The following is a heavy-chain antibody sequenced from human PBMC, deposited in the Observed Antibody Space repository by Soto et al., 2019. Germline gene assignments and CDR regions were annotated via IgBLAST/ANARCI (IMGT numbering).Heavy chain of an antibody. CDR1: GDSMTYSH. D-gene: IGHD3-9*01. J-gene: IGHJ6*03. V-gene: IGHV4-59*08. CDR3: ARTVLGPDILADQFVDYYYYMDV. Sequence: SETLYLTCTVSGDSMTYSHWSWIRLLPGKGLEWVGYIYYSGSTSYNPSLRRRVIMSVDTSKRQFSLQLKSVTAVDTAIYYCARTVLGPDILADQFVDYYYYMDVWGQGTTVTVSS. CDR2: IYYSGST.